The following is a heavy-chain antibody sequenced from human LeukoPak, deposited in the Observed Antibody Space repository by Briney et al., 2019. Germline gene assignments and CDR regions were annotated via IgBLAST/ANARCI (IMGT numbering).Heavy chain of an antibody. CDR2: ISYSGST. CDR3: TRGAGWLIDY. Sequence: SETLSLTCTVSGGSISSSSYYWGWIRQPPGKGLEWIGSISYSGSTYYNPSLKSRVTISVDTSKNQFSLKLSSVTAADTAVYYCTRGAGWLIDYWGQGILVTVSS. D-gene: IGHD3-16*01. CDR1: GGSISSSSYY. V-gene: IGHV4-39*07. J-gene: IGHJ4*02.